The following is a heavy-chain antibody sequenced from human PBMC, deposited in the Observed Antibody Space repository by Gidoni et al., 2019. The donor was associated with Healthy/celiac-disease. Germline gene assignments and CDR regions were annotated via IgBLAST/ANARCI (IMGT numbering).Heavy chain of an antibody. J-gene: IGHJ4*02. CDR1: GYTFTGYY. Sequence: QVQLVQSGAEVKKPGASVKVSCKASGYTFTGYYLHWVRQAPGQGLEWMGWINPNSGGTNYAQKFQGWFTMTRDTSISTAYMELSRLRSDDTAVYYCARGGDIVATIPQYYFDYWGQGTLVTVSS. CDR3: ARGGDIVATIPQYYFDY. CDR2: INPNSGGT. D-gene: IGHD5-12*01. V-gene: IGHV1-2*04.